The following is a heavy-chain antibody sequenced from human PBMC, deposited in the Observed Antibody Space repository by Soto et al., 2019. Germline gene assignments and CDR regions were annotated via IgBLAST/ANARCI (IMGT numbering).Heavy chain of an antibody. CDR1: GGSFSGYY. J-gene: IGHJ6*03. CDR2: INHSGST. D-gene: IGHD3-9*01. Sequence: SETLSLTCAVYGGSFSGYYWSWIRQPPGKRLEWIGEINHSGSTNYNPSLKSRVTISVDTSKNQFSLKLSSVTAADTAVYYCARARLLFDDILTGYPIDYYYYYMDVWGKGTTVTVSS. V-gene: IGHV4-34*01. CDR3: ARARLLFDDILTGYPIDYYYYYMDV.